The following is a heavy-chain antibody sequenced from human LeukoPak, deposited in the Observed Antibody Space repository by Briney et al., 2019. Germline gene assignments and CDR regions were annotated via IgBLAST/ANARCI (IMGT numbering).Heavy chain of an antibody. CDR1: GGTFSSYA. Sequence: VASVKVSCKASGGTFSSYAINWVRQAPGQGLEWMGGIIPIFGTANYAQKFQGRVTITADKSTSTAYMELSSLRSEDTAVYYCARVWRRGYSSSWYVSSTRWFDPWGQGTLVTVSS. CDR2: IIPIFGTA. V-gene: IGHV1-69*06. CDR3: ARVWRRGYSSSWYVSSTRWFDP. D-gene: IGHD6-13*01. J-gene: IGHJ5*02.